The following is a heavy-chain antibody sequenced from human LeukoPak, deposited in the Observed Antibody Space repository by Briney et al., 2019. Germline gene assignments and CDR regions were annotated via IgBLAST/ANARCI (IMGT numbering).Heavy chain of an antibody. D-gene: IGHD3-9*01. V-gene: IGHV3-21*01. CDR3: ARDRGYDILTGYYTAIDY. CDR2: ISSSSSYI. Sequence: PGGSLRLSCAASGFTFSSYSMNWVRQAPGKGLEWVSSISSSSSYIYYADSVKGRFTISRDNAKNSLYLQMNSLRAEDTAVYYCARDRGYDILTGYYTAIDYWAREPWSPSPQ. J-gene: IGHJ4*02. CDR1: GFTFSSYS.